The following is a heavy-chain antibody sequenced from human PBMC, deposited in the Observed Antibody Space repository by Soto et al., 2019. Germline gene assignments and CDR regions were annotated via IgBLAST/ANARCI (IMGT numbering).Heavy chain of an antibody. Sequence: ETLSLTCSVSGASISSRDYYWGWIRQTPGKGLEWIGNIDYNGVTYYNPSLKRRVTVSKDTSKNQFSLKVASVTAADTAIYYCGRVMIGTSRHTDSDYWGQGTQVTVSS. CDR1: GASISSRDYY. J-gene: IGHJ4*02. CDR3: GRVMIGTSRHTDSDY. CDR2: IDYNGVT. V-gene: IGHV4-39*01. D-gene: IGHD2-2*01.